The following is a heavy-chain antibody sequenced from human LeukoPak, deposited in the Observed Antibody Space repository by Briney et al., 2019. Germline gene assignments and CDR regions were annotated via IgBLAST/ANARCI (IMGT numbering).Heavy chain of an antibody. CDR3: ARGHGSGLEWLLSWFDP. V-gene: IGHV4-30-4*08. CDR1: GGSISSGDYY. J-gene: IGHJ5*02. Sequence: SETLSLTCTVSGGSISSGDYYWSWIRQPPGKGLEWIGYIYYSGSTYYNPSLKSRVTISVDTSKNQFSLMLSSVTAADTAVYYCARGHGSGLEWLLSWFDPWGQGTLVTVSS. D-gene: IGHD3-3*01. CDR2: IYYSGST.